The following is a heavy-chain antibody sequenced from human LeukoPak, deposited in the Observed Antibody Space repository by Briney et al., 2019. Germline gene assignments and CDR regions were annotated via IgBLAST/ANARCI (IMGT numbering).Heavy chain of an antibody. CDR1: GFTFSSYS. Sequence: GGSLRLSCAASGFTFSSYSMNWVRQAPGKGLEWVSSISSSSSYIYYADSVKGRFTISRDNAKNSLYLQMNSLRVEDTALYYCARGPTRANSSDYWGQGTLVTVSS. J-gene: IGHJ4*02. CDR3: ARGPTRANSSDY. V-gene: IGHV3-21*01. CDR2: ISSSSSYI. D-gene: IGHD2/OR15-2a*01.